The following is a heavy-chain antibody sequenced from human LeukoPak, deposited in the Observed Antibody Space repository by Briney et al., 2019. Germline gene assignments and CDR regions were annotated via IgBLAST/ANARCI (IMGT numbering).Heavy chain of an antibody. CDR1: GFTFSSYA. J-gene: IGHJ4*02. CDR3: AKVGGEGTYYYDSSGSKEGDY. V-gene: IGHV3-23*01. CDR2: ISGSGGST. Sequence: GGSLRLSCAASGFTFSSYAMSWVRQAPGKGLEWVSAISGSGGSTYYADSVKGRFTISRDNSKNTLYLQMNSLRAEDTAVYYCAKVGGEGTYYYDSSGSKEGDYWGQGTLVTVSS. D-gene: IGHD3-22*01.